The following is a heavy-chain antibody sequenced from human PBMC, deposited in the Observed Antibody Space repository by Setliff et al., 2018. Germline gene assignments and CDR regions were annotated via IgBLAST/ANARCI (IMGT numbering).Heavy chain of an antibody. V-gene: IGHV4-39*01. CDR3: ARGGGYWSYFEF. CDR2: IYYTGTT. J-gene: IGHJ4*02. D-gene: IGHD2-21*02. Sequence: PSETLSLTCTVSGGSVSSTSYYWGWIRQPPGKGLEWIGTIYYTGTTYYSPSLKSRVTISVDTSKNQFSLEVLSLTAADTAVYYRARGGGYWSYFEFWGQGSPVTVSS. CDR1: GGSVSSTSYY.